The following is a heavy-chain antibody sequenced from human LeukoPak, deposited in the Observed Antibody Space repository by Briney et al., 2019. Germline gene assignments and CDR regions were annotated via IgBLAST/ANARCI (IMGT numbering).Heavy chain of an antibody. V-gene: IGHV3-74*01. Sequence: AGGSLRLSCAASGFTFSTYWMHWVRQAPGKGLVWVSRISTDGSSTYYADSVKGRFTISRDNSKNTVYLQMKSLRAEDTAMYYCMLDVDVWGKGTTVTVSS. D-gene: IGHD3-10*02. J-gene: IGHJ6*04. CDR3: MLDVDV. CDR1: GFTFSTYW. CDR2: ISTDGSST.